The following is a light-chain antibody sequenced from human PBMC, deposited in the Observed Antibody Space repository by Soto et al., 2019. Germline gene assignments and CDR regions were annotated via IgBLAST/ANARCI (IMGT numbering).Light chain of an antibody. CDR3: QQYNNWPPWT. CDR2: GAS. CDR1: QRVSSN. V-gene: IGKV3-15*01. Sequence: EIVMTQSPATLSVSPGERTTLSCRASQRVSSNFAWYPQKPVQAPRLLIYGASTRATVIPARFSGIRSGTEFTLTISSLQSEDFAVYYCQQYNNWPPWTFGQGTKVDIK. J-gene: IGKJ1*01.